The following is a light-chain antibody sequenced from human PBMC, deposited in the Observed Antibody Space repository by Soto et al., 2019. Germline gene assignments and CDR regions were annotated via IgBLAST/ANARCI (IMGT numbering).Light chain of an antibody. CDR3: QQRSNWPIT. J-gene: IGKJ5*01. Sequence: EIVLTQSPATLSLSPGERATLSCRASQSVSTDLAWYQQKPGQAPRLLIRGASTRATGIPARFSGSGSGTDFTLTISRLEPEDFAVYYCQQRSNWPITFGQGTHWRL. CDR1: QSVSTD. CDR2: GAS. V-gene: IGKV3-11*01.